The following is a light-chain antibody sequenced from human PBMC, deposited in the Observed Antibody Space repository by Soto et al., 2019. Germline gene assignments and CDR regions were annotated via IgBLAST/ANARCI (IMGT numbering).Light chain of an antibody. CDR2: GAS. CDR1: QSVSSSY. Sequence: SVLTQSPGTLSLSPGEKATLSCRASQSVSSSYLAWYQQKPGQAPRLLIYGASSRATGIPDRFSGSGSGTDFTLTVSRLEPEDFAVYYCQQFGSSSWTFGQGTKV. CDR3: QQFGSSSWT. V-gene: IGKV3-20*01. J-gene: IGKJ1*01.